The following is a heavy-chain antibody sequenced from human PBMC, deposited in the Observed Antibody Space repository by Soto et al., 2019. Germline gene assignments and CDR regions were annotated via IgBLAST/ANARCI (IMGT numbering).Heavy chain of an antibody. V-gene: IGHV3-48*03. Sequence: VQLVESGGGLVQPGGSLRLSCAASGFSFSSYEMDWVRQAPGKGLEWLSYIDASSNTIYYADSVKGRFTVSRDNGKDSLYLHLNSLRADDTAVYYCARDNGAAAGDFWGQGILVTVSS. D-gene: IGHD2-8*01. CDR1: GFSFSSYE. CDR2: IDASSNTI. CDR3: ARDNGAAAGDF. J-gene: IGHJ4*02.